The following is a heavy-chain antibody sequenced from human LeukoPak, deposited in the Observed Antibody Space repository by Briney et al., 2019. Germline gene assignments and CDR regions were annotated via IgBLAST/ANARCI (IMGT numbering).Heavy chain of an antibody. V-gene: IGHV3-74*01. CDR2: IKGDESST. CDR1: GFAVSNNY. CDR3: ARGQLWSYYHDY. D-gene: IGHD5-18*01. Sequence: GGSLRLSCAASGFAVSNNYMSWVRQAPGKGLVWVSRIKGDESSTNYADSVKGRFTISRDNAKNTVYLEMNSLRAEDTAVYYCARGQLWSYYHDYWGQGTLVTVSS. J-gene: IGHJ4*02.